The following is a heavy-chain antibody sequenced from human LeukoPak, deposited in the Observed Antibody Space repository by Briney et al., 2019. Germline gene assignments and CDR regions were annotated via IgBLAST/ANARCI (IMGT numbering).Heavy chain of an antibody. V-gene: IGHV1-8*01. J-gene: IGHJ4*02. CDR1: GYTFTSYD. D-gene: IGHD3-22*01. CDR3: ARAEGHYYDSSGYYSDY. CDR2: MNPNSGNT. Sequence: ASVKVSCKASGYTFTSYDINWVRQATGQGLEWMGWMNPNSGNTGYAQKFQGRVTTTRNTSISTAYMELSSLRSEDTAVYYCARAEGHYYDSSGYYSDYWGQGTLVTVSS.